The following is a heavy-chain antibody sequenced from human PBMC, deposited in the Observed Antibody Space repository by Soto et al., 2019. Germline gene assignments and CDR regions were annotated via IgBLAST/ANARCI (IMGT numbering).Heavy chain of an antibody. CDR2: IHYSGTT. CDR1: GGSISSSSYY. Sequence: SETLSLTCTVSGGSISSSSYYWGWIRQPPGKGLEWIGSIHYSGTTYYNPSLKSRVTISVDTSKNQFSLKLTSVTAADTAVYYCARRGSASYWIDYWGQGTLVTVSS. V-gene: IGHV4-39*01. J-gene: IGHJ4*02. CDR3: ARRGSASYWIDY. D-gene: IGHD3-10*01.